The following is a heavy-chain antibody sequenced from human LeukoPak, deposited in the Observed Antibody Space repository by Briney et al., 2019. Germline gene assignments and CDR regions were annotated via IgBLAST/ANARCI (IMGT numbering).Heavy chain of an antibody. D-gene: IGHD1-26*01. CDR3: VKDSPPRYSGSPPAY. CDR2: IWFDGSNT. Sequence: GGSLRLSCAASGFIFSSYAMHWVRQAPGKGPEWVAIIWFDGSNTYYAESVKGRFTISRDNAKNSLYLQMNSLRADDTAVYYCVKDSPPRYSGSPPAYWGQGTLVTVSS. J-gene: IGHJ4*02. CDR1: GFIFSSYA. V-gene: IGHV3-33*03.